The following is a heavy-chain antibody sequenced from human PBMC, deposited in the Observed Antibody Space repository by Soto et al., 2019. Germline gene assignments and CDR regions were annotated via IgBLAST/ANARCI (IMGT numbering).Heavy chain of an antibody. CDR2: IYSGGIT. J-gene: IGHJ2*01. Sequence: DVQLVESGGGLVQPGGSMRLSCATSGFSVSDNYMSWVRQAPGKGLEWVSVIYSGGITYYAYSVKGRFTISRDDSKNTLYLQMNSLRVDDTAVYYCARHSIIAVTVYWYFDLWGRGTLVTVSS. CDR1: GFSVSDNY. CDR3: ARHSIIAVTVYWYFDL. V-gene: IGHV3-66*04. D-gene: IGHD4-17*01.